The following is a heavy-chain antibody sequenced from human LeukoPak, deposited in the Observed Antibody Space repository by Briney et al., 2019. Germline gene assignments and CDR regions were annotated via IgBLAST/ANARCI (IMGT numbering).Heavy chain of an antibody. V-gene: IGHV3-21*01. J-gene: IGHJ6*03. Sequence: PGGSLRLSCAASGFTFSSYSMNWVRQAPGKGLEWVSSISSSRSYIYYADSVKGRFTISRDNAKNSLYLQMNSLRAEDTAVYYCARSPFYCSSTSCYYYYYYMDVWGKGTTVTVSS. CDR3: ARSPFYCSSTSCYYYYYYMDV. D-gene: IGHD2-2*01. CDR1: GFTFSSYS. CDR2: ISSSRSYI.